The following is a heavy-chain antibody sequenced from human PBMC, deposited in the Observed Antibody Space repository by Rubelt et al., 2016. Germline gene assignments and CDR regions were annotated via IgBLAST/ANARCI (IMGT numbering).Heavy chain of an antibody. CDR1: GFTFSSYA. V-gene: IGHV3-48*02. CDR2: ISSSGTI. CDR3: AKEHGSGSDYYGMDV. J-gene: IGHJ6*02. Sequence: PGGSLRLSCAASGFTFSSYAMSWVRQAPGKGLEWVSYISSSGTIYYADSVKGRFTISRDNAKNSLYLQMNSLRDEDTAVYYCAKEHGSGSDYYGMDVWGQGTTVTVSS. D-gene: IGHD3-10*01.